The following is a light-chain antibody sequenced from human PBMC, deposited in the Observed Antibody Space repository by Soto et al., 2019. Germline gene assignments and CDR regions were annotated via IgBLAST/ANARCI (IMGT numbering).Light chain of an antibody. Sequence: DIQMTQSPSSLSASVGDRVTITCRASQGISTYLNWYQQRPGKAPKLLIHAASTLQSGVPSRFSGKRSETDFTLTINSLQTEDFATYYCQQSYSTPGTFGQGTKV. J-gene: IGKJ1*01. V-gene: IGKV1-39*01. CDR1: QGISTY. CDR2: AAS. CDR3: QQSYSTPGT.